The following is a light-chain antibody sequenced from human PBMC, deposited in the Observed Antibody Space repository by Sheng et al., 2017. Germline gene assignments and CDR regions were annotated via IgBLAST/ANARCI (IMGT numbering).Light chain of an antibody. Sequence: DIVLTQSPGTLSLSPGERATLSCRASQSFSSTYLAWYQKKPGQAPSLLIYGASNRVTGIPDRFSGSGSGADFTLTISRLEPEDFAVYYCQQYGSFPYTFGQGTKLEI. J-gene: IGKJ2*01. CDR2: GAS. V-gene: IGKV3-20*01. CDR1: QSFSSTY. CDR3: QQYGSFPYT.